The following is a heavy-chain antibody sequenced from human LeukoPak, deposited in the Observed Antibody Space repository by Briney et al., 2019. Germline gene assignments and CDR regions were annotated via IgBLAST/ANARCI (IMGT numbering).Heavy chain of an antibody. CDR3: AATTVTTRESYYYYYYMDV. D-gene: IGHD4-11*01. Sequence: PSQTLSLTCTVSGGSISSGSYYWSWIRQPAGKGLEWIGRIYTSGSTNYNPSLKSRVTISVDTSKNQFSLKLSSVTAADTAVYYCAATTVTTRESYYYYYYMDVWGKGTTVTVSS. V-gene: IGHV4-61*02. CDR1: GGSISSGSYY. CDR2: IYTSGST. J-gene: IGHJ6*03.